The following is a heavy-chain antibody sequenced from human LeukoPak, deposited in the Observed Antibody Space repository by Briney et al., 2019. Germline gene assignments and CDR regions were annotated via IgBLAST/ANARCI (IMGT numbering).Heavy chain of an antibody. CDR1: GFTFSSYG. D-gene: IGHD3-10*01. Sequence: AGGSLRLSCAASGFTFSSYGMHWVRQAPGKGLEWVAVISYDGSNKYYADSVKGRFTISRDNSKNTLYLQMNSLRAEDTAVYYCAKGDYYGPLDYWGQGTLVTVSS. CDR3: AKGDYYGPLDY. CDR2: ISYDGSNK. J-gene: IGHJ4*02. V-gene: IGHV3-30*18.